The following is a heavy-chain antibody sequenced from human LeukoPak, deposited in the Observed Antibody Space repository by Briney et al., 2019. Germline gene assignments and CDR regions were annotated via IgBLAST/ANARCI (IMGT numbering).Heavy chain of an antibody. V-gene: IGHV3-48*03. Sequence: GGSLRLSCAASGFTFSSYEVNWVRQAPGKGLEWVSYISSSGSTIYYADSVKGRFTISRDNAKNSLYLQMNSLRAEDTAVYYCAREDYYDSSGYYRGRPHFDYWGQGTLVTVSS. J-gene: IGHJ4*02. D-gene: IGHD3-22*01. CDR2: ISSSGSTI. CDR3: AREDYYDSSGYYRGRPHFDY. CDR1: GFTFSSYE.